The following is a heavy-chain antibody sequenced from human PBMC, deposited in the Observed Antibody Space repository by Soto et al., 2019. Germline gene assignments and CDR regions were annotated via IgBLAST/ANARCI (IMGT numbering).Heavy chain of an antibody. CDR2: IYYSGST. J-gene: IGHJ5*02. CDR1: GGSISSGGYY. Sequence: SETLSLTCTVSGGSISSGGYYWSWIRQHPGKGLEWIGYIYYSGSTYYNPSLKSRVTISVDTSKNQFSLKLSSVTAADTAVYYCAREEMATGGSWFDPWGQGTLVTVSS. D-gene: IGHD5-12*01. CDR3: AREEMATGGSWFDP. V-gene: IGHV4-31*03.